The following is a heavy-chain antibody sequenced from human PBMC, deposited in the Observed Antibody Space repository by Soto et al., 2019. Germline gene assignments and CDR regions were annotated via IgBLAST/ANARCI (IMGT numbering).Heavy chain of an antibody. V-gene: IGHV4-4*02. J-gene: IGHJ5*02. D-gene: IGHD2-8*01. CDR2: IYHSGST. CDR3: ARTNLRRGGWFDP. CDR1: GGSISSSNW. Sequence: QVQLQESGPGLVKPSGTLSLTCAVSGGSISSSNWWSWVRQPPGKGLEWIGEIYHSGSTNYNPSLKSRVTISVDKSKNQFSLKRSAVTAADTAVDYWARTNLRRGGWFDPWGQGTLVTVSS.